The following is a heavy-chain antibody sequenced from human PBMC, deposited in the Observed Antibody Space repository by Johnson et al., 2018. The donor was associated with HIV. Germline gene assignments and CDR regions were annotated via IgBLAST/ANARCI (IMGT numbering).Heavy chain of an antibody. V-gene: IGHV3-30*04. CDR1: GFTFSSYA. D-gene: IGHD6-19*01. CDR3: ARDKGTNFSGWYRESDAFDI. J-gene: IGHJ3*02. CDR2: ISYDGSNK. Sequence: QVQLVESGGGVVQPGRSLRLSCAPSGFTFSSYALHWVRQDPGKGLEWVAVISYDGSNKYYADSVKGRFTISRANSKNTLYLQMNSLRAEDTAVYYCARDKGTNFSGWYRESDAFDIWGQGTMVTVSS.